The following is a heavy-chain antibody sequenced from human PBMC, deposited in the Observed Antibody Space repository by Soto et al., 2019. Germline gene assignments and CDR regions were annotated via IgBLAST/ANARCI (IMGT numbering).Heavy chain of an antibody. CDR1: GGSISSGGYY. CDR3: ATLDSSSWYSSAQLY. CDR2: IYYSGST. D-gene: IGHD6-13*01. J-gene: IGHJ4*02. V-gene: IGHV4-31*03. Sequence: SETLSLTCTVPGGSISSGGYYWSWIRQHPGKGLEWIGYIYYSGSTYYNPSLKSRVTISVDTSKNQFSLKLSSVTAADTAVYYCATLDSSSWYSSAQLYWGQGTLVTVSS.